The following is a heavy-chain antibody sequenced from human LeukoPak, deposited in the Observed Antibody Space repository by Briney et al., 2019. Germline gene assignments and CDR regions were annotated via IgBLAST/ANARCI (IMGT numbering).Heavy chain of an antibody. J-gene: IGHJ6*03. D-gene: IGHD4-17*01. CDR3: ARLSPYGDYLGYYYYYYMDV. Sequence: PSETLSLTCTVSGGSISSSSYYWGWIRQPPGKGLEWIGSIYYSVSTYYNPSLKSRVTISVDTSKNQFSLKLSSVTAADTAVYYCARLSPYGDYLGYYYYYYMDVWGKGTTVTVSS. V-gene: IGHV4-39*01. CDR1: GGSISSSSYY. CDR2: IYYSVST.